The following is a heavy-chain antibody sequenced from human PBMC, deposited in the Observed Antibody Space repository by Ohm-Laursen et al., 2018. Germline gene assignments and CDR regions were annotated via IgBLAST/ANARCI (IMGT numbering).Heavy chain of an antibody. J-gene: IGHJ4*02. V-gene: IGHV4-4*07. D-gene: IGHD3-22*01. Sequence: SETLSLTCTVSGGSVSRYYWNWIRQPAGKGLEWIGRISSSGNTNYNPSLKSRVTMSVDTSKNQFSLKLSSSTDADTAVYYCAREGKSDDSTGYFLGYWGPGTLVTVSS. CDR3: AREGKSDDSTGYFLGY. CDR1: GGSVSRYY. CDR2: ISSSGNT.